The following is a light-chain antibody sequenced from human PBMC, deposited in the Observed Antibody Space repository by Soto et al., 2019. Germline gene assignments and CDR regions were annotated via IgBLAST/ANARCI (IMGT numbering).Light chain of an antibody. CDR2: GAS. CDR1: QAVSSNY. V-gene: IGKV3-20*01. CDR3: QQYGSSPPIT. Sequence: ALTQSPGTLSSSPGERATLSCRASQAVSSNYLAWYQQKPGQAPRLLIYGASSRATGIPDRFSGSGSGTDFTLTISRPEPEDFAVYYCQQYGSSPPITFGQGTRLEI. J-gene: IGKJ5*01.